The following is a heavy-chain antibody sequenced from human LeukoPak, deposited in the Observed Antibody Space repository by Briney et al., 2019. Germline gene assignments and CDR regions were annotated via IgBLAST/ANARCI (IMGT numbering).Heavy chain of an antibody. J-gene: IGHJ6*02. CDR2: IIPIFGTA. CDR3: ASRYCRSTSCYDYYYGMDV. CDR1: GGTFSSYA. Sequence: SVKVSCKASGGTFSSYAISWVRQAPGQGLEWMGGIIPIFGTANYAQKFQGRVTITADKSTSTAYMELSSLRSEDTAVYYCASRYCRSTSCYDYYYGMDVWGQGTTVTVSS. D-gene: IGHD2-2*01. V-gene: IGHV1-69*06.